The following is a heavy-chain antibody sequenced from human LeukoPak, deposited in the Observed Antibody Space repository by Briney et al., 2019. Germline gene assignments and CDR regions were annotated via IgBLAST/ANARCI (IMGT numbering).Heavy chain of an antibody. D-gene: IGHD6-19*01. CDR2: ISGSGGST. J-gene: IGHJ4*02. V-gene: IGHV3-23*01. CDR3: ARTKYSSGTPSDY. CDR1: GFTFSSYA. Sequence: PGGSLRLSCVASGFTFSSYAMSWVRQAPGKGLEWVSVISGSGGSTYYADSVKGRFTISRDNSKNTLYLQMNSLRAEDTAVYYCARTKYSSGTPSDYWGQGTLVTVSS.